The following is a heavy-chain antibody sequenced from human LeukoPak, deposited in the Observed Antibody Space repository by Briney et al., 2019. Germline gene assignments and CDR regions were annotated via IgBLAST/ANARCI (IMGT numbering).Heavy chain of an antibody. J-gene: IGHJ4*02. Sequence: GGSLRLSCAASGFTFSSYGMHWVRQAPGKGLEWVAVISYDGSNKYYADSVKGRFTISRDNSKNTLYLQMNSLRAEDTAVYYCARERRRYCSSTSCYTFDYWGQGTLVTVSS. CDR1: GFTFSSYG. V-gene: IGHV3-30*19. CDR2: ISYDGSNK. CDR3: ARERRRYCSSTSCYTFDY. D-gene: IGHD2-2*02.